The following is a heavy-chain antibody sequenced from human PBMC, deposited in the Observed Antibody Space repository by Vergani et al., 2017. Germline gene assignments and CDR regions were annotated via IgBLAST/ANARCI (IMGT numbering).Heavy chain of an antibody. J-gene: IGHJ6*02. CDR3: AATTVTSYYYYYGMDV. CDR1: GGTFSSYT. D-gene: IGHD4-17*01. CDR2: IIPILGTA. V-gene: IGHV1-69*08. Sequence: QVQLVQSGAEVKKPGSSVKVFCKASGGTFSSYTISWVRQAPGQGLEWMGRIIPILGTANYAQKFQGRVTITADKSTSTAYMELSSLRSEDTAVYYCAATTVTSYYYYYGMDVWGQGTTVTVSS.